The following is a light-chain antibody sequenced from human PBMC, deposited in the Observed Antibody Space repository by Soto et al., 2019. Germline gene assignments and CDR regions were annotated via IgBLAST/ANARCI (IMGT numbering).Light chain of an antibody. CDR3: QHYDTYSRT. Sequence: DIQMTQSPSTLSASVGDRVTITCRASQSISNWLAWYQQKPGKAPNLLMSDASSLERGVPSRFSGSGSGTEFTLTISSLQPYDFATYYCQHYDTYSRTFGQGTNVEIK. CDR1: QSISNW. CDR2: DAS. V-gene: IGKV1-5*01. J-gene: IGKJ1*01.